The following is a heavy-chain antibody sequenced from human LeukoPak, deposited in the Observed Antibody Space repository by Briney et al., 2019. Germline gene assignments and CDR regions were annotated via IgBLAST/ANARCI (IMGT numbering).Heavy chain of an antibody. J-gene: IGHJ4*02. V-gene: IGHV3-66*01. CDR1: GFTVTVNY. D-gene: IGHD3-16*01. Sequence: GGSLRLSCAVSGFTVTVNYMSWVRQAPGKGLEWVSIIYKSGTISYADSVKGRFIISRDSSTNTLSLQMTSLRAEDTAVYYCAADFYTSYHLGYWGQGTLVTVSS. CDR2: IYKSGTI. CDR3: AADFYTSYHLGY.